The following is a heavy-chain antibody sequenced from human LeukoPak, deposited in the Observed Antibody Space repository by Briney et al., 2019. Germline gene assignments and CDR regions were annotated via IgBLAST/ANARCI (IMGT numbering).Heavy chain of an antibody. Sequence: SETLSLTCAVYGGSFSGYYWSWIRQPPGKELEWIGEINHSGSTNYNPSLKSRVTISVDTSKNQFSLKLSSVTAADTAVYYCASQLAYYYDSSGIDYWGQGTLVTVSS. CDR1: GGSFSGYY. J-gene: IGHJ4*02. CDR2: INHSGST. CDR3: ASQLAYYYDSSGIDY. V-gene: IGHV4-34*01. D-gene: IGHD3-22*01.